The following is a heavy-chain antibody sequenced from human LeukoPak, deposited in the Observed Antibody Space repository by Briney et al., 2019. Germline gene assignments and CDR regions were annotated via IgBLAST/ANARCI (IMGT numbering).Heavy chain of an antibody. Sequence: GRSLRLSCAASGFTFSSYGMHWVCQAPGKGLEWVAVISYDGSNKYYADSVKGRFTISRDNSRNTLYLQMNSLRAEDTAVYYCAKDWGIVGATAFDYWGQGTLVTVSS. J-gene: IGHJ4*02. CDR2: ISYDGSNK. D-gene: IGHD1-26*01. CDR3: AKDWGIVGATAFDY. CDR1: GFTFSSYG. V-gene: IGHV3-30*18.